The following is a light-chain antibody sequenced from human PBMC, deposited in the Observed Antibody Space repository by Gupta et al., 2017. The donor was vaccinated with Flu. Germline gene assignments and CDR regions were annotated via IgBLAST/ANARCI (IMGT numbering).Light chain of an antibody. V-gene: IGKV3D-15*01. CDR2: GAS. CDR3: QHGDNCPMT. J-gene: IGKJ2*01. CDR1: QSVSSY. Sequence: PATLSGSPGERATLSCRASQSVSSYLVWYQQKPGQAPRLLISGASTRATGIPARCSGSGSGTEFTLTISSRQSEDFAVYYCQHGDNCPMTFGQGTXLEIK.